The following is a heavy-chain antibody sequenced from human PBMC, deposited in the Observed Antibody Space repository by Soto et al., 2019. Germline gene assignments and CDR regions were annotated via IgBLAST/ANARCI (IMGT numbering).Heavy chain of an antibody. D-gene: IGHD4-17*01. CDR2: SRNKADSYTP. V-gene: IGHV3-72*01. Sequence: EVQLVESGGGLVQAGGSLRLSCAVSGFTFSDHHMDWVRQAPGKGLEWVGRSRNKADSYTPEYGASVKGRFTISRDDSKNSLYLQVDSLKTDGTAVYYCACDYRDYGGQGTLVTVSS. CDR1: GFTFSDHH. J-gene: IGHJ4*02. CDR3: ACDYRDY.